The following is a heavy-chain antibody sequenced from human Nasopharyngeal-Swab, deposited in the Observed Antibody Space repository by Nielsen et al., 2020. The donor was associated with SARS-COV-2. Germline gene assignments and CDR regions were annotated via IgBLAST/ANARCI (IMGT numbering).Heavy chain of an antibody. J-gene: IGHJ4*02. V-gene: IGHV3-33*01. CDR1: GFTFSSYG. D-gene: IGHD5-18*01. CDR2: IWYDGSNK. Sequence: GESLKISCAASGFTFSSYGMHWVRQAPGKGLEWVAVIWYDGSNKYYADSVKGRFAISRDNSKNTVDLQMNSLRDEDTAVYYCARDRYSYGLDYWGQGTLVTVSS. CDR3: ARDRYSYGLDY.